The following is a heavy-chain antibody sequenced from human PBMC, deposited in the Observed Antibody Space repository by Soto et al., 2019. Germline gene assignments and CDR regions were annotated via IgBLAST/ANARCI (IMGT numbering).Heavy chain of an antibody. Sequence: SETLSLTCAVSGYSITSDYYWGWIRQPPGKGLEWIGSIYSGSTYYNPSLKSRVTISVDTSKNQFSLRLTSVTAADTAMYYCAKKGYYPSGKIDLFDSWGQGTLVTVSS. CDR2: IYSGST. V-gene: IGHV4-38-2*01. CDR3: AKKGYYPSGKIDLFDS. J-gene: IGHJ4*02. CDR1: GYSITSDYY. D-gene: IGHD3-10*01.